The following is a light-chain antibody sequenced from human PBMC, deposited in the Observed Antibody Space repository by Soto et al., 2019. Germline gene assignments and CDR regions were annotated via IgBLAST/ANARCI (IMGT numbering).Light chain of an antibody. V-gene: IGKV1-33*01. CDR2: DAT. CDR1: HDISHY. J-gene: IGKJ5*01. CDR3: QQYDNFPRAIN. Sequence: DIQMTHSPSSLSASVGDRVTIACQASHDISHYFHWYQHKPGKAPXXLXYDATNLETGVPSRFSGSGSVTDFTLTISRLQPEDIATYYCQQYDNFPRAINFGQGTRLEI.